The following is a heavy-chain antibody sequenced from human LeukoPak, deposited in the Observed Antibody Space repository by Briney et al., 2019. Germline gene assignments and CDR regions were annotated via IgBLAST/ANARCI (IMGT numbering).Heavy chain of an antibody. J-gene: IGHJ4*02. D-gene: IGHD3-10*01. CDR2: IYYSGST. Sequence: SQTLSLTCTVSGGSISSGDYYWSWIRQPPGKGLEWIGYIYYSGSTYYNPSLKSRVTISVDTSKNQFSLKLSSVTAADTAVYYCARSDWDYGSGSYYTPSLEYWGQGTLVTVSS. V-gene: IGHV4-30-4*01. CDR3: ARSDWDYGSGSYYTPSLEY. CDR1: GGSISSGDYY.